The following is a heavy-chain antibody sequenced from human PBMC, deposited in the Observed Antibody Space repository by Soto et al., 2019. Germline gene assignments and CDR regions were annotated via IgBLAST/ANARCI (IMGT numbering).Heavy chain of an antibody. D-gene: IGHD6-19*01. CDR1: GDTFSSYA. V-gene: IGHV1-69*12. J-gene: IGHJ4*02. CDR2: VIPMFGTP. CDR3: AVMYSGGWGGGLGY. Sequence: QVQLVQSGAEVKKPGSSVKVSCKASGDTFSSYAITWVRQAPGQGLEWMGGVIPMFGTPNYAQKFQDRVTITADDSTKTAAQDLSSRRSDETAGYLCAVMYSGGWGGGLGYWGQGTLVTVSS.